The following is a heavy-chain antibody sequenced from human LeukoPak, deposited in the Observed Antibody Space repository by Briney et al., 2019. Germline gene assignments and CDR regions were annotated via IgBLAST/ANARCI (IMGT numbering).Heavy chain of an antibody. CDR3: ARARGYCSSTSCYFDY. D-gene: IGHD2-2*01. CDR2: IYHSGST. CDR1: GGSISSGGYS. J-gene: IGHJ4*02. V-gene: IGHV4-30-2*01. Sequence: SQTLSLTCAVSGGSISSGGYSWSWIRQPPGKGLECIGYIYHSGSTYYNPSLKSRVTISVDRSKNQFSLKLSSVTAADTAVYYCARARGYCSSTSCYFDYWGQGTLVTVSS.